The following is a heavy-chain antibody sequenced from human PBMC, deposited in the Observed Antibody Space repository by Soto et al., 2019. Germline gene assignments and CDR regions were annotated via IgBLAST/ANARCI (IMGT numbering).Heavy chain of an antibody. CDR1: GFTFSSYA. CDR3: ARDLRIAAAGTVGWFDP. V-gene: IGHV1-69*01. Sequence: VQLVESGGGLVKPGGSLRLSCAASGFTFSSYAISWVRQAPGQGLEWMGGIIPIFGTANYAQKFQGRVTITADESTSTAYMELSSLRSEDTAVYYCARDLRIAAAGTVGWFDPWGQGTLVTVSS. CDR2: IIPIFGTA. D-gene: IGHD6-13*01. J-gene: IGHJ5*02.